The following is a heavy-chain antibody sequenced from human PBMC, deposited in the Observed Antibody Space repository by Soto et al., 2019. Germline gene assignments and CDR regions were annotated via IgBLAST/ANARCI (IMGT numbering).Heavy chain of an antibody. CDR1: GGSISSCY. Sequence: QVQLQESGPRLVKPSETLSLTCIVSGGSISSCYWSWIRQPPGKGLEWIGYIYYSGSTNYNPSLTSRVTISVDPSRTPFSLKLSSVPAADAAVYYCARAVLPATAPFDYWGQGTLVTVSS. D-gene: IGHD2-2*01. V-gene: IGHV4-59*01. CDR3: ARAVLPATAPFDY. J-gene: IGHJ4*02. CDR2: IYYSGST.